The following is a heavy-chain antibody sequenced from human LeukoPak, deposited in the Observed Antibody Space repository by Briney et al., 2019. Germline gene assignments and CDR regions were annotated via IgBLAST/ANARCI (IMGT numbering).Heavy chain of an antibody. CDR1: GCSISSGGYY. V-gene: IGHV4-31*03. D-gene: IGHD4-11*01. CDR2: IYYSGST. J-gene: IGHJ4*02. CDR3: ARTDYSNYEPFDY. Sequence: EASQTLPLTCTVSGCSISSGGYYWSWIRQHPGKGLEWIGYIYYSGSTYYNPSLKSRVTISVDTSKNQFSLKLSSVTAADTAVYYCARTDYSNYEPFDYWGQGTLVTVSS.